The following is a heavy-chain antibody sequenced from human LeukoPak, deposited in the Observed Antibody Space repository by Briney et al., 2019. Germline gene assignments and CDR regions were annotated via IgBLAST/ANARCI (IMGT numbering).Heavy chain of an antibody. CDR1: GGSISSGGYS. CDR2: IYHSGST. V-gene: IGHV4-30-2*01. CDR3: ARDGGGRNEAFDI. Sequence: PSETLSLTCAVSGGSISSGGYSWSWIRQPPGKGLEWIGYIYHSGSTYYNPSLKSRVTISVDRSKNQFSLKLSSVTAADTAVYYCARDGGGRNEAFDIWGQGTMVTVSS. J-gene: IGHJ3*02. D-gene: IGHD2-15*01.